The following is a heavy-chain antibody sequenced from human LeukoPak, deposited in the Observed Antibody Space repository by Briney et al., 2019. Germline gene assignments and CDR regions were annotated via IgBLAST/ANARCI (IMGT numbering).Heavy chain of an antibody. Sequence: GASVKVSCKASGGTFISYAISWVRQAPGQGFEWMGGIIPIFGTANYAQKFQGRVTITADESTSTAYMELSSLRSEDTAVYYCASQDGYGPVSFDIWGQGTMVTVSS. CDR2: IIPIFGTA. J-gene: IGHJ3*02. CDR1: GGTFISYA. D-gene: IGHD5-24*01. CDR3: ASQDGYGPVSFDI. V-gene: IGHV1-69*13.